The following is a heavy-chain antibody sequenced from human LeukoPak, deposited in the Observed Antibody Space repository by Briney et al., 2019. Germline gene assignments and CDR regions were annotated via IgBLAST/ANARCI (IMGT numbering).Heavy chain of an antibody. CDR3: ARGDSGYIED. Sequence: GGSLRLSCAASGFTFSGYWMHWVRHVPGKGLVWVSRIKSDGTYTNYADSVRGRFTISRDNAKNTLYLQMNSLKVEDTAVYSCARGDSGYIEDWGQGTLVTVSS. CDR2: IKSDGTYT. J-gene: IGHJ4*02. D-gene: IGHD3-22*01. CDR1: GFTFSGYW. V-gene: IGHV3-74*01.